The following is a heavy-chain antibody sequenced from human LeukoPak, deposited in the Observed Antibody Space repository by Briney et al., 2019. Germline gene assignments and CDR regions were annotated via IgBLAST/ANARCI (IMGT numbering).Heavy chain of an antibody. J-gene: IGHJ4*02. V-gene: IGHV4-59*01. CDR2: IYYSGST. D-gene: IGHD6-13*01. Sequence: SETLSLTCTVSGDSISSYYWSWIRQPPGKGLEWIGYIYYSGSTNYNPSLKSRITISLDTSKNQLSLKLSSVTAPDTAVYYCAGGIAATGTQFDYWGQGTLVTVSS. CDR3: AGGIAATGTQFDY. CDR1: GDSISSYY.